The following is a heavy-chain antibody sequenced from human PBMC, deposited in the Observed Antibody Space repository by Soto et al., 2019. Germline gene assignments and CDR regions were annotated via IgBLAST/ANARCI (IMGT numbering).Heavy chain of an antibody. CDR2: FDPEDGET. J-gene: IGHJ4*02. CDR3: ATVGSGSYYSPPEDY. Sequence: ASVKVSCKVSGYTLTELSMHWVRQAPGKGLEWMGGFDPEDGETIYAQKFQGRVTMTEDTSTDTAYMELSSLRSEDTAVYYCATVGSGSYYSPPEDYWGQGTLVTVSS. V-gene: IGHV1-24*01. D-gene: IGHD3-10*01. CDR1: GYTLTELS.